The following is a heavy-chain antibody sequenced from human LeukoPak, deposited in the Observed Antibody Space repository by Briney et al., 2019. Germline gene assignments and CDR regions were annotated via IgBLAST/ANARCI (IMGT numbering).Heavy chain of an antibody. V-gene: IGHV1-2*02. D-gene: IGHD2-15*01. Sequence: ASVKVSCKASGYTFTGYYMHWVRQAPGQGLEWMGWINPNSGGTNYAQKFQGRVTMTRDTSISTAYMELSRLRSDDTAVYYCARDGGQIRDIAPRGSFDPWGQGTLVTVSS. CDR1: GYTFTGYY. J-gene: IGHJ5*02. CDR3: ARDGGQIRDIAPRGSFDP. CDR2: INPNSGGT.